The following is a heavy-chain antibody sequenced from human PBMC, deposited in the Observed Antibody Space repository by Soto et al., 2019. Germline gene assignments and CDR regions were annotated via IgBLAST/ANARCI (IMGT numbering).Heavy chain of an antibody. Sequence: NPSETLSLTCTVSGGSISSYYWSWIRQPPGKGLEWIGYIYYSGSTNYNPSLKSRVTISVDTSKNQFSLKLSSVTAADTAVYYCARRYYDFWSGSLDAFDIWGQGTMVTVSS. D-gene: IGHD3-3*01. CDR3: ARRYYDFWSGSLDAFDI. V-gene: IGHV4-59*01. J-gene: IGHJ3*02. CDR1: GGSISSYY. CDR2: IYYSGST.